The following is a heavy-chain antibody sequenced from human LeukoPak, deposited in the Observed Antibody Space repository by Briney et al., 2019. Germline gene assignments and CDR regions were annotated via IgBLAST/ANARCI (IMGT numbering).Heavy chain of an antibody. Sequence: GGSLRLSCAGSGFTFKNYWMSWVRQAPGKGLEWVANIKQDGSEKYYVDSVKGRFTISRDNAKNSLYLQMNSLRAEDTAVYYCARETLTAYGGNSQEGDYWGQGTLVTVSS. D-gene: IGHD4-23*01. V-gene: IGHV3-7*01. J-gene: IGHJ4*02. CDR1: GFTFKNYW. CDR2: IKQDGSEK. CDR3: ARETLTAYGGNSQEGDY.